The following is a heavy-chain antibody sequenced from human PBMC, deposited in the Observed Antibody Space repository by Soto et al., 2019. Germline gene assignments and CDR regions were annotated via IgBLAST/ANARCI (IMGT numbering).Heavy chain of an antibody. CDR3: ARDRGVMISTGWFDP. CDR2: ISSSSSYI. CDR1: GFTFSSYS. J-gene: IGHJ5*02. V-gene: IGHV3-21*01. Sequence: EVQLVESGGGLVKPGGSLRLSCAASGFTFSSYSMNWVRQAPGKGLEWVSSISSSSSYIYYADSVKGRFTISRDTAKNSLYLQMNSLRAEDTAVYYCARDRGVMISTGWFDPWGQGTLVTVSS. D-gene: IGHD3-10*01.